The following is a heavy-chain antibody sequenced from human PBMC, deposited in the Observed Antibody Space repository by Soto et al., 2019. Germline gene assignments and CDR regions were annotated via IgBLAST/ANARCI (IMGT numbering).Heavy chain of an antibody. D-gene: IGHD3-22*01. V-gene: IGHV4-31*03. Sequence: PSETLSLTCTVSGGSISSGGYYWSWIRQHPGKGLEWIGYIYYSGSTYYNPSLKSRVTISVDTSKNQFSLKLSSVTAADTAVYYCARSQYYYDSSGYHLDYWGQGTLVTVSS. CDR2: IYYSGST. CDR3: ARSQYYYDSSGYHLDY. J-gene: IGHJ4*02. CDR1: GGSISSGGYY.